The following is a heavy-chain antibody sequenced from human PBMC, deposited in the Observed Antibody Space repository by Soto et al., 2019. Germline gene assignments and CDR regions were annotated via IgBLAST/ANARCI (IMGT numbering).Heavy chain of an antibody. V-gene: IGHV3-30*18. J-gene: IGHJ6*02. Sequence: QVQLVESGGGVVLPGRSLRLSCAASGFTFSSYGMHWVRQAPGKGLEWVAVISYDGSNKYYADSVKGRFTISRDNSKNTLYLQMNSLRAEDTAVYYCAKDSSMDVWGQGTTVTVSS. CDR1: GFTFSSYG. CDR3: AKDSSMDV. CDR2: ISYDGSNK.